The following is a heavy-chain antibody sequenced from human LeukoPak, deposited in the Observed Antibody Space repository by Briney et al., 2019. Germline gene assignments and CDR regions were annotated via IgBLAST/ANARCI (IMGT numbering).Heavy chain of an antibody. J-gene: IGHJ3*02. Sequence: GGSLRLSCAASGFTFSNYWMSWVRQAPGKGLECVANIKKDGSEKYYVDSVKGRFTISRDNSKNTLYLQMNSLRAEDTAVYYCANDPKRTIFGVVKSASDIWGQGTMVTVSS. D-gene: IGHD3-3*01. CDR1: GFTFSNYW. V-gene: IGHV3-7*01. CDR3: ANDPKRTIFGVVKSASDI. CDR2: IKKDGSEK.